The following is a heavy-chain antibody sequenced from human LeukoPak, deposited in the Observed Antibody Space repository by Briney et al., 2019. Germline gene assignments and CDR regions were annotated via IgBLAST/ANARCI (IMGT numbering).Heavy chain of an antibody. V-gene: IGHV1-2*02. Sequence: GASVKVSCKASGYTFTGYYMHWVRQAPGQGLEWMGWINPNSGGTNYAQKFQGRVTMTRDTSISTAYMELSRLRSDDTAVYYCARKRYCSSTSCYNEIDYWGQGTLVTVSS. CDR1: GYTFTGYY. CDR3: ARKRYCSSTSCYNEIDY. D-gene: IGHD2-2*02. J-gene: IGHJ4*02. CDR2: INPNSGGT.